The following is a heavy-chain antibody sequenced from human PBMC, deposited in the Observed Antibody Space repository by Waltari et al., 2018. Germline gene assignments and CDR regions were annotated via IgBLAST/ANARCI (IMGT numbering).Heavy chain of an antibody. V-gene: IGHV4-38-2*02. CDR2: ISDSGTT. D-gene: IGHD3-9*01. J-gene: IGHJ4*02. CDR3: AREAGSGIDWYHDY. Sequence: QMQESGPGLVKPSETLSLMCSASDFSISSGFYWGWLRQSPGKGLEWIGSISDSGTTSYNPSLQSRVTISIDTSKNQFSLKLGSVTAADTAVFYCAREAGSGIDWYHDYWGQGILVTVSS. CDR1: DFSISSGFY.